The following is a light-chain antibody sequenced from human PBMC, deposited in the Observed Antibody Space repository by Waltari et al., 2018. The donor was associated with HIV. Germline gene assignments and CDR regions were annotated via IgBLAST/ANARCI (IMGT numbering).Light chain of an antibody. CDR3: QSYDSSLSGPRV. CDR2: GNS. V-gene: IGLV1-40*01. Sequence: QSVLTQPPSVSGAPGQRVTISCTGSSSNIGAGYDVHWYQQLPGTAPKLLIYGNSKRPAGVPDRFSGSKSGTSASLASTGLQAEDEADYYCQSYDSSLSGPRVFGTGTKVTVL. J-gene: IGLJ1*01. CDR1: SSNIGAGYD.